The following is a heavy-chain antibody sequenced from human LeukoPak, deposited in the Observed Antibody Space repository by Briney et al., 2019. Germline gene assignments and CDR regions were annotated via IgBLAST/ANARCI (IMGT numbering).Heavy chain of an antibody. CDR1: GGSLSGYY. CDR2: IHHSRST. V-gene: IGHV4-34*01. J-gene: IGHJ4*02. D-gene: IGHD3-9*01. Sequence: SETLSLTCAVYGGSLSGYYWSWIRQPPGKGLEWIGEIHHSRSTNYNASLKSRVTISVDTSKNQFSLKLSSVTAADTAVYYCARSGRYFETQWGQGTLVTVSS. CDR3: ARSGRYFETQ.